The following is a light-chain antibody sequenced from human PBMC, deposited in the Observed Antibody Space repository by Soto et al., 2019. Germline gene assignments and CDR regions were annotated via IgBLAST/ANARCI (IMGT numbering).Light chain of an antibody. CDR1: QSVLYSSNNKNY. CDR3: QQYESTPPT. J-gene: IGKJ2*01. CDR2: CAS. V-gene: IGKV4-1*01. Sequence: DIVMTQSPDSLAVSLGEGATINCKSSQSVLYSSNNKNYLAWYQQRPGQPPKLLIYCASTRESGAPDRFSGSGSGKDFTLTITSLQAEDVAVYYCQQYESTPPTFGQGTKLEIK.